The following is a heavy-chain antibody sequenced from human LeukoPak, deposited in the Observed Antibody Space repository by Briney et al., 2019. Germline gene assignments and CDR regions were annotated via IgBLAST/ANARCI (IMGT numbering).Heavy chain of an antibody. Sequence: ASVKVSCKASGYTFTSYAMNWVRQAPGQGLERMGWINTNTGNPTYAQGFTGRFVFSLDTSVSTAYLQIGSLKAEDTAVYYCARWRYDSGSYPDYYYYMDVWGKGTTVTVSS. CDR1: GYTFTSYA. CDR2: INTNTGNP. CDR3: ARWRYDSGSYPDYYYYMDV. V-gene: IGHV7-4-1*01. J-gene: IGHJ6*03. D-gene: IGHD3-10*01.